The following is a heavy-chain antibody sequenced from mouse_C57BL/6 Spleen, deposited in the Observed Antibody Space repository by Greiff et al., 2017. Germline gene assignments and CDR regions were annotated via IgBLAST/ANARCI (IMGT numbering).Heavy chain of an antibody. D-gene: IGHD2-3*01. V-gene: IGHV1-53*01. CDR1: GYTFTSYW. CDR3: ARYDGYYKYAMDY. J-gene: IGHJ4*01. CDR2: INPSNGGT. Sequence: QVQLQQPGTELVKPGASVKLSCKASGYTFTSYWMHWVKQRPGQGLEWIGNINPSNGGTNYNEKFKSKATLTVDKSSSTAYMQLSSLTSEDSAVXYCARYDGYYKYAMDYWGQGTSVTVSS.